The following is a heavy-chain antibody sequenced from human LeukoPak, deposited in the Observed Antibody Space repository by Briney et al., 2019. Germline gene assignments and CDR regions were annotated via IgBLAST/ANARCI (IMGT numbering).Heavy chain of an antibody. V-gene: IGHV1-69*04. CDR1: GGTFSSYA. CDR3: AREGSVGSFYVY. D-gene: IGHD3-10*01. CDR2: IIPILGIA. J-gene: IGHJ4*02. Sequence: SVEVSCKASGGTFSSYAISWVRQAPGQGLEWMGRIIPILGIANYAQKFQGRVTITADKSTSTAYMELSSLRSEDTAVYYCAREGSVGSFYVYWGQGTLVTVSS.